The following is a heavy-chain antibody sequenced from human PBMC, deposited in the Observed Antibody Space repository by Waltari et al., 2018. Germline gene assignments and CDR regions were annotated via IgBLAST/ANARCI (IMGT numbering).Heavy chain of an antibody. CDR3: GRHLGELPHYYYDGMDV. V-gene: IGHV1-18*01. Sequence: VHLVQSGSEVTTPGASVLVSCKPSCYTLTRYRISWVRQAPGQGVEWMGWVSADKGNTNYAQKLQGRVSMTTETSTSTAYMELRSRRSDDTAVYDCGRHLGELPHYYYDGMDVWGQGTTVTVSS. CDR2: VSADKGNT. D-gene: IGHD3-16*01. CDR1: CYTLTRYR. J-gene: IGHJ6*02.